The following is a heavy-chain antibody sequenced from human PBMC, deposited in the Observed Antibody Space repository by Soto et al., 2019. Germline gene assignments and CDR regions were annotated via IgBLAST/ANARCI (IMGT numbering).Heavy chain of an antibody. CDR2: IYHSGTT. Sequence: SETLSLTCAVSGYSISNGYYWGWIRQPPGKGLEWIGSIYHSGTTYDNPSLKSRVTISVDMSNNLFSLKLSSVTAADTAVYYCARLLYDSRGYYYFDYWGRGTLVTVSS. CDR1: GYSISNGYY. V-gene: IGHV4-38-2*01. CDR3: ARLLYDSRGYYYFDY. J-gene: IGHJ4*02. D-gene: IGHD3-22*01.